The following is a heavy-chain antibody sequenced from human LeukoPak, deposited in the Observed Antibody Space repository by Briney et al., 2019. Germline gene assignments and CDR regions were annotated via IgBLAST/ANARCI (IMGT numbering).Heavy chain of an antibody. D-gene: IGHD2-2*01. CDR1: DGSINDYY. CDR2: IYTSDNT. CDR3: ARGFVPAGMAPYHYMDV. Sequence: SETLSLTCTVSDGSINDYYWTWIRQPAGKGLEWIGRIYTSDNTIYNPSLRGRVTMSVDTSKSQFSLRLTSVTAADTAVYFCARGFVPAGMAPYHYMDVWGKGTTVTVSS. V-gene: IGHV4-4*07. J-gene: IGHJ6*03.